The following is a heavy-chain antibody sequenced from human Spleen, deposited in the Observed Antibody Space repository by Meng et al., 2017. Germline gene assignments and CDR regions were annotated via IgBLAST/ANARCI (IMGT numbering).Heavy chain of an antibody. CDR3: ASGTPGRSYCDY. J-gene: IGHJ4*02. CDR2: FVNYVDT. D-gene: IGHD2-15*01. CDR1: GYIFTDYG. V-gene: IGHV1-18*01. Sequence: QVQLVQSGPEVKKPGASVKVACKASGYIFTDYGISWVRQAPGQGLEWMGWFVNYVDTYPAPKFQGRVTMTTDTHTNTAFMELRSLTSDDTAVYYCASGTPGRSYCDYWGQGTLVTVSS.